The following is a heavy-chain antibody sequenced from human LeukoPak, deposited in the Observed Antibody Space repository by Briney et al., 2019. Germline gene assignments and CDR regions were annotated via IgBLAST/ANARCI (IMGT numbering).Heavy chain of an antibody. D-gene: IGHD1-26*01. CDR1: GYSISSGYY. CDR3: ARSREWEPFDY. CDR2: IYHSGST. V-gene: IGHV4-38-2*02. J-gene: IGHJ4*02. Sequence: SETLSLTCTVSGYSISSGYYWGWIRQPPGKGLEWIGSIYHSGSTYYNPSLKSRVTISVDTSKNQFSLKLSSVTAADTAVYYCARSREWEPFDYWGQGTLVTVSS.